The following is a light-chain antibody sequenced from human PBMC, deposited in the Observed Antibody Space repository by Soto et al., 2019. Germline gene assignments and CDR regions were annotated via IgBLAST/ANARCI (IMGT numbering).Light chain of an antibody. CDR1: SSDVGSHNL. V-gene: IGLV2-23*02. J-gene: IGLJ7*01. CDR3: GSYGGSRAV. CDR2: EVT. Sequence: QSALTQPASVSGSPGQSITISCTGTSSDVGSHNLVSWFQQHPGQAPKLMIYEVTKRPLGVSTRFSASKSGNTASLTISGLQAEEAADYYCGSYGGSRAVFGGGTQLTVL.